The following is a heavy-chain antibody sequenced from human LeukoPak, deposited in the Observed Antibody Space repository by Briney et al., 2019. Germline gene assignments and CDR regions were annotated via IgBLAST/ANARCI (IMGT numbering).Heavy chain of an antibody. CDR3: AGPYYSSGWYYFDY. CDR1: GGSMSSNSYY. J-gene: IGHJ4*02. CDR2: IYYSGST. D-gene: IGHD6-19*01. V-gene: IGHV4-39*01. Sequence: SETLSLTCTVSGGSMSSNSYYWGWIRQPPGKGLEWIGSIYYSGSTYYNPSLKSRVTISVGTSKNQFSLKLSPVTAADTAVYYCAGPYYSSGWYYFDYWGQGTLVTVSS.